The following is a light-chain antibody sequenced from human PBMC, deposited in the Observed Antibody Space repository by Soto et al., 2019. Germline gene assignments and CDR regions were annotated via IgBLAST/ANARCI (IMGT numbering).Light chain of an antibody. CDR3: YSYGGSYYV. V-gene: IGLV2-23*01. J-gene: IGLJ1*01. CDR2: EAS. CDR1: TIDVGSYSL. Sequence: QSALTQPASVSGSPGQSITISCTGTTIDVGSYSLVPWYQHHPGKAPQLMIYEASKRPSGVSNRFSGSKSGNTASLTISGLQAEDEADYYCYSYGGSYYVFGTGTKVTVL.